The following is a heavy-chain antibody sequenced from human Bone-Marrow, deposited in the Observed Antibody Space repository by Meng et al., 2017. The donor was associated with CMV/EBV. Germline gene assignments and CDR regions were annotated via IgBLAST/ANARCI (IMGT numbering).Heavy chain of an antibody. CDR3: ANVDFLYGMDV. J-gene: IGHJ6*01. CDR2: IYSGVGSA. D-gene: IGHD3-3*01. Sequence: GESLKISCAASGLTFSSHGMSWVRQAPGKGLECVSVIYSGVGSASYADSVKGRFTISRDNSNNTLYLQMNSLRAEDTAVYYCANVDFLYGMDVWGQGTMVTVYS. V-gene: IGHV3-23*03. CDR1: GLTFSSHG.